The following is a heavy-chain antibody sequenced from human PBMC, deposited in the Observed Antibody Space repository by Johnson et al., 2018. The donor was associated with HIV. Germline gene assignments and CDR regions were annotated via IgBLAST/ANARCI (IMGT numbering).Heavy chain of an antibody. Sequence: QMLLVESGGGLVKPGGSLRLSCAASGFTFSDYYMIWIRQAPGKGLEWLSYITSSGTSSYYADSVKGRLTISRDNAKNSLYLQMNSLRAEDTAVYFCAKELALYSSGYGGDAFDIWGQGTMVTVSS. D-gene: IGHD6-19*01. CDR2: ITSSGTSS. CDR3: AKELALYSSGYGGDAFDI. CDR1: GFTFSDYY. J-gene: IGHJ3*02. V-gene: IGHV3-11*04.